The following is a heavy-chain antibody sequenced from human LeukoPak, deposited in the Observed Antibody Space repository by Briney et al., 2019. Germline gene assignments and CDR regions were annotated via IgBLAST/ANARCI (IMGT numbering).Heavy chain of an antibody. J-gene: IGHJ6*03. CDR3: ARAPPGIATLAGYMDV. V-gene: IGHV3-21*06. CDR2: ISSSSSYI. D-gene: IGHD6-6*01. Sequence: PGGSLRLSCAASGFTFSSYSMNWVRQAPGKGLEWVSSISSSSSYIYYTDSVKGRFTISRDNAKNSLFLQMNSLRADDTAVYYCARAPPGIATLAGYMDVWGKGTTVTVTS. CDR1: GFTFSSYS.